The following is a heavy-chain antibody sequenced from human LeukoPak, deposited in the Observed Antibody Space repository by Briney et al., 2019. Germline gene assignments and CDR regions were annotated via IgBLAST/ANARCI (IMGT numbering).Heavy chain of an antibody. CDR2: ISSSSSYI. D-gene: IGHD3-22*01. Sequence: GGSLRLSCAASGFTFSSYSMNWVRQAPGKGLEWVSSISSSSSYIYYVDSVKGRFTISRDNAKNSLYLQMNSLRAEDTAVYYCARDLGDLGNYYDSSGYYSCYFDYWGQGTLVTVSS. CDR1: GFTFSSYS. V-gene: IGHV3-21*01. CDR3: ARDLGDLGNYYDSSGYYSCYFDY. J-gene: IGHJ4*02.